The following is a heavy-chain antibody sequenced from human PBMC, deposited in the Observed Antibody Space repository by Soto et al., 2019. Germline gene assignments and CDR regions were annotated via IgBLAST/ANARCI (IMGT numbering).Heavy chain of an antibody. CDR1: GGTFSSYA. D-gene: IGHD3-22*01. CDR2: IIPIFGTA. CDR3: ARAGYYDSSGYYYG. Sequence: ASVKVSCKASGGTFSSYAISWVRQAPGQGLEWMGGIIPIFGTANYAQKFQGRVTITADESTSTAYMELSSLRSEDTAVYYCARAGYYDSSGYYYGWGQGTLVTVSS. V-gene: IGHV1-69*13. J-gene: IGHJ4*02.